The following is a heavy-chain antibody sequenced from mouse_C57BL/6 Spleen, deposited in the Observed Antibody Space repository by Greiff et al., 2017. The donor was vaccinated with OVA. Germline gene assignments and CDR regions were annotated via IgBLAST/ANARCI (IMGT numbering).Heavy chain of an antibody. V-gene: IGHV5-4*01. Sequence: EVHLVESGGGLVKPGGSLKLSCAASGFTFSSYAMSWVRQTPEKRLEWVATISDGGSYTYYPDNVKGRFTISRDNAKNNLYLQMSHLKSEDTAMYYCARGGRATWFAYWGQGTLVTVSA. CDR1: GFTFSSYA. J-gene: IGHJ3*01. D-gene: IGHD3-3*01. CDR3: ARGGRATWFAY. CDR2: ISDGGSYT.